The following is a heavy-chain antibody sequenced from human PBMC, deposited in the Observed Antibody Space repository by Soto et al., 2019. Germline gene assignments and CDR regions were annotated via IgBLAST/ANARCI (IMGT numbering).Heavy chain of an antibody. CDR3: AKDSAAGTFDWFDP. CDR2: ISWNSGSI. Sequence: EVQLVESGGXXVQPGRSLRLSCAASGFTFDDYAMHWVRQAPGKGLEWVSGISWNSGSIGYADSVKGRFTISRDNARNSLYLQMNSLRAEDTALYYCAKDSAAGTFDWFDPWGQGTLVTVSS. V-gene: IGHV3-9*01. J-gene: IGHJ5*02. CDR1: GFTFDDYA. D-gene: IGHD6-13*01.